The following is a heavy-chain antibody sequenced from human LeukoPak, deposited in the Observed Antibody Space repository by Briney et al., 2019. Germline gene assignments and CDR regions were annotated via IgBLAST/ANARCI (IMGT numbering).Heavy chain of an antibody. CDR2: ISSSSSYI. CDR3: AREGGYSYGTDYNWFDP. V-gene: IGHV3-21*01. D-gene: IGHD5-18*01. Sequence: GGSLRLSCAASGFTFSSYSMNWVRQAPGKGLEWVSSISSSSSYIYYADSVKGRFTISRDNTKNSLYLQMNGLRAEDTAVYYCAREGGYSYGTDYNWFDPWGQGTLVTVSS. CDR1: GFTFSSYS. J-gene: IGHJ5*02.